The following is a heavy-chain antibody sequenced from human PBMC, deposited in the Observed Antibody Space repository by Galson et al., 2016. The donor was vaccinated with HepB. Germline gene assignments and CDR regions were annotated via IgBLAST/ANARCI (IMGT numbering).Heavy chain of an antibody. D-gene: IGHD2-15*01. V-gene: IGHV3-7*01. Sequence: SLRLSCAASGFTFGNYWMTWVRQAPGKGLEWVATINPDETEKYYVDSVKGRFTIFRDNTKNSLYLQMNSLRGEDAAVYYCTRDSWWPPTDNWFDPWGQGTLGTVSS. J-gene: IGHJ5*02. CDR3: TRDSWWPPTDNWFDP. CDR1: GFTFGNYW. CDR2: INPDETEK.